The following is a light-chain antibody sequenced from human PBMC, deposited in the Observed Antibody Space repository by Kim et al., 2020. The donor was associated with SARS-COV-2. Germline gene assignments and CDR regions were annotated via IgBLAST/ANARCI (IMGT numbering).Light chain of an antibody. CDR2: GKN. V-gene: IGLV3-19*01. CDR1: SLRSYY. J-gene: IGLJ2*01. Sequence: SSELTQDPAVSVALGQTVRITCQGDSLRSYYATWYQQKPVQAPLLVIYGKNNRPSWIPDRFSGSSSGNTASLTITGTQAGDEADYSCHSLASNDTVVFGG. CDR3: HSLASNDTVV.